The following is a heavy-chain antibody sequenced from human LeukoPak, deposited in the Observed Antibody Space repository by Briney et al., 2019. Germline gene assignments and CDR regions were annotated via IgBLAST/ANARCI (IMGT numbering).Heavy chain of an antibody. J-gene: IGHJ5*02. D-gene: IGHD2-15*01. V-gene: IGHV1-69*13. CDR3: ARPYGAATGWFDP. CDR1: GGTFSSYA. CDR2: IIPIFGTA. Sequence: GALVKVSCKASGGTFSSYAISRVRQAPGQGVEWMGGIIPIFGTANYAQKFQGRVTITADESTSTAYMELSSLRSEDTAVYYCARPYGAATGWFDPWGQGTLVTVSS.